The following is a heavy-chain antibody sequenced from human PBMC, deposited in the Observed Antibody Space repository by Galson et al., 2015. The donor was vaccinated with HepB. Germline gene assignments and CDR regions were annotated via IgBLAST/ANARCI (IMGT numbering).Heavy chain of an antibody. CDR2: IIPIFGTA. CDR1: GGTFSSYA. CDR3: AGRYCSSTSCYGGFDY. Sequence: SVKVSCKASGGTFSSYAISWVRQAPGQGLEWMGGIIPIFGTANYAQKFQGRVTITADESTSTAYMELSSLRSEDTAVYYCAGRYCSSTSCYGGFDYWGQGTLVTVSS. D-gene: IGHD2-2*01. V-gene: IGHV1-69*13. J-gene: IGHJ4*02.